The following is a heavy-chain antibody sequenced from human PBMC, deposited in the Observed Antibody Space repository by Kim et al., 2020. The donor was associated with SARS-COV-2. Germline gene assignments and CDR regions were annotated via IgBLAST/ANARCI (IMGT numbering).Heavy chain of an antibody. CDR3: VRTPPIDRPKDYDYYGMDV. J-gene: IGHJ6*02. Sequence: SETLSLICTVFGGSITTTSYYWGWIRQPPGKGLEWIGSASYSGTTLYNSSLKGRVTLFVDTSKNQLSLKMTSVIAADTAVYYCVRTPPIDRPKDYDYYGMDVWGRGTTVTVSS. CDR1: GGSITTTSYY. V-gene: IGHV4-39*01. D-gene: IGHD3-10*01. CDR2: ASYSGTT.